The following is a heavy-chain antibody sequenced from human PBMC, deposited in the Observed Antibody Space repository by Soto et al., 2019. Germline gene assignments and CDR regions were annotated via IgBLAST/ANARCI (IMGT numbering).Heavy chain of an antibody. Sequence: QVQLVQSGAEVKKPGASVKVSCKASGYTFTSYYMHWVRQAPGQGLEWMGIINPSGGSTSYAQKFQGRVTMTRDTSTSTVYMELSRLRSEDTAVYYCARDLVEMATSDAFDIWGQGTMVTVSS. D-gene: IGHD5-12*01. CDR3: ARDLVEMATSDAFDI. J-gene: IGHJ3*02. V-gene: IGHV1-46*01. CDR1: GYTFTSYY. CDR2: INPSGGST.